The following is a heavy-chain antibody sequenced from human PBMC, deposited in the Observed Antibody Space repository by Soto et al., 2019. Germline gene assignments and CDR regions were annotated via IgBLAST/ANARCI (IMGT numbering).Heavy chain of an antibody. CDR3: ARSGPLSAAAGRSEYYYYGMDV. D-gene: IGHD6-13*01. CDR1: GGTFSSYS. V-gene: IGHV1-69*13. CDR2: IIPIFGTA. Sequence: SVKVSCKASGGTFSSYSISWVRQAPGQGLEWMGGIIPIFGTANYAQKFQGRVTITADESTSTAYMELSSLRSEDTAVYYCARSGPLSAAAGRSEYYYYGMDVWGQGTTVTVSS. J-gene: IGHJ6*02.